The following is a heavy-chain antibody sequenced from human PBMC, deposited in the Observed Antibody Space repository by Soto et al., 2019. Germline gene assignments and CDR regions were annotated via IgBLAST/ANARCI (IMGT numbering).Heavy chain of an antibody. CDR3: AGTTSHYWYYMDV. J-gene: IGHJ6*03. CDR1: GDSVSSNSAA. V-gene: IGHV6-1*01. CDR2: TYYRTRWYY. Sequence: SQALSLTCVISGDSVSSNSAAWNWIRQSPSRGLEWLGRTYYRTRWYYDYAVSVRSRITVNPDTSKNQFSLQLTSVTPEDTAVYYCAGTTSHYWYYMDVWGKGTTVTVSS. D-gene: IGHD1-7*01.